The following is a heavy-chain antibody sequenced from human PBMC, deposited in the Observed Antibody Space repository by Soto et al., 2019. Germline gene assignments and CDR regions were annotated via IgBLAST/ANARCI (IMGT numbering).Heavy chain of an antibody. D-gene: IGHD2-21*01. CDR3: ARKPMGDPVDD. V-gene: IGHV1-18*01. CDR2: ISANNGNA. Sequence: ASVKVSCKASGYTFTSYGISWARQAPGQGLEWVGWISANNGNAHYARKLQGRVTLTTDTSTTTAYMELRSLRSDDTATYYCARKPMGDPVDDWGQGTLVTVSS. CDR1: GYTFTSYG. J-gene: IGHJ4*02.